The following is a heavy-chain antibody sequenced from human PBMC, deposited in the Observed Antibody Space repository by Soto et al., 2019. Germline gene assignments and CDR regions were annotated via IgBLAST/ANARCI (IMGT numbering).Heavy chain of an antibody. J-gene: IGHJ4*02. CDR1: GGSIGSYH. CDR3: ARDTVLTGMFDF. CDR2: VYYPGTT. Sequence: PSETLSLTCTVSGGSIGSYHWSWVRQPPGKGLEWIASVYYPGTTNYNPSLGSRVTISIDAPGNRFSMEITSVTAADTAIYYCARDTVLTGMFDFWGQGTLVTVS. V-gene: IGHV4-59*01. D-gene: IGHD4-17*01.